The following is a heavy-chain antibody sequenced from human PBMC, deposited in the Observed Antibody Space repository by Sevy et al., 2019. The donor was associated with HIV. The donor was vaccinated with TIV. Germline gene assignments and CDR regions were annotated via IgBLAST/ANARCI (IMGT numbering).Heavy chain of an antibody. Sequence: GGSLRLSCAASGFPVSSNYMSWVRQAPGKGLEWVSLIYSAGTTFYSDSVKGRFTISRDNSNNTLDLQMNSLRAEDTAIYYCARIKGASSSYAMDVWGQGTTVTVSS. CDR2: IYSAGTT. CDR3: ARIKGASSSYAMDV. CDR1: GFPVSSNY. J-gene: IGHJ6*02. D-gene: IGHD2-2*01. V-gene: IGHV3-53*01.